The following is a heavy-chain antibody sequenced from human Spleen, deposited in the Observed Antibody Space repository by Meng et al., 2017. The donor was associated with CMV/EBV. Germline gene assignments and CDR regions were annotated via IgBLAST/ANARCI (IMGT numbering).Heavy chain of an antibody. CDR3: AKVEIVGATIGYFDY. J-gene: IGHJ4*02. CDR1: GFTFDDHA. D-gene: IGHD1-26*01. V-gene: IGHV3-9*01. Sequence: GGSLRLSCAASGFTFDDHAMHWVRQAPGKGLEWVSGISWNSGSIGYADSVKGRFTISRDNAKNSLYLQMNSLRAEDTALYYCAKVEIVGATIGYFDYWGQGTLVTVSS. CDR2: ISWNSGSI.